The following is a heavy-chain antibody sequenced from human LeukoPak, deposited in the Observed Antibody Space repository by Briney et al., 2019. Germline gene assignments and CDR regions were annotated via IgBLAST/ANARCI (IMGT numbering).Heavy chain of an antibody. D-gene: IGHD2-2*01. V-gene: IGHV4-30-2*01. CDR1: GGSISSGGYS. J-gene: IGHJ5*02. CDR3: ARGARYCSSTSCYPFDP. CDR2: IYHSGST. Sequence: PSETLSLTCAVSGGSISSGGYSWSWIRQPPGKGLEWIGYIYHSGSTYYNPSLKSRVTISVDRSKNQFSPKLSSVTAADTAVYYCARGARYCSSTSCYPFDPWGQGTLVTVSS.